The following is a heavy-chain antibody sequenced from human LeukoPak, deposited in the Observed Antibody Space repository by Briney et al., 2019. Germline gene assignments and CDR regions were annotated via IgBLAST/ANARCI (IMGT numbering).Heavy chain of an antibody. CDR1: GFSFSTYG. Sequence: GGSLRLSCVASGFSFSTYGMHWVRQAPGKGLEWVAVVSYDGSNKWYIDSVKGRFTISRDNSKNTVYLQMNSIRVGDTALYYCAGYYDFWSGTKDYWGQGTLVAVSS. V-gene: IGHV3-30-3*01. D-gene: IGHD3-3*01. CDR3: AGYYDFWSGTKDY. J-gene: IGHJ4*02. CDR2: VSYDGSNK.